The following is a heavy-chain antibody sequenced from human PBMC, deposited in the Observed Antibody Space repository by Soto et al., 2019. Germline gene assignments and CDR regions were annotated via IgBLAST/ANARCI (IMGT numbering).Heavy chain of an antibody. V-gene: IGHV4-59*01. CDR3: AGDYEDAFDI. Sequence: SETLSLTCTVSGGSMTSYYWSWIRQPPGKGLEWIGYIYYSGSTNYNPSLKSRVTISVDTSKNQFSLKLSSVTAADTAVYYCAGDYEDAFDIWXQGTMVTVSS. D-gene: IGHD4-17*01. J-gene: IGHJ3*02. CDR2: IYYSGST. CDR1: GGSMTSYY.